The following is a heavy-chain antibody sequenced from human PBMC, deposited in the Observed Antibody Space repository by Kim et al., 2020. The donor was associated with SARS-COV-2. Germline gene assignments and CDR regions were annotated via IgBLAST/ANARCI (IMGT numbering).Heavy chain of an antibody. CDR3: AKEGDVDTAMAYYYYYSMDV. CDR2: ISYDGSNK. Sequence: GGSLRLSCAASGFTFSSYGMHWVRQAPGKGLEWVAVISYDGSNKYYADSVKGRFTISRDNSKNTLYLQMNSLRAEDTAVYYCAKEGDVDTAMAYYYYYSMDVWGQGTTVTVSS. CDR1: GFTFSSYG. D-gene: IGHD5-18*01. V-gene: IGHV3-30*18. J-gene: IGHJ6*02.